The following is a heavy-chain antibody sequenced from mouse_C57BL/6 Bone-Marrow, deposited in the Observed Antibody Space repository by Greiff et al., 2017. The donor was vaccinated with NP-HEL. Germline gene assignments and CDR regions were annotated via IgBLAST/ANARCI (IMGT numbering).Heavy chain of an antibody. D-gene: IGHD2-12*01. J-gene: IGHJ2*01. Sequence: VQLQQSGPELVKPGASVKISCKASGYAFSSSWMNWVKQRPGKGLEWIGRIYPGDGDTNYNGKFKGKATLTADKSSSTAYMQLSSLTSEDSAVYFCARAEYSLDYWGQGTTLTVSS. CDR1: GYAFSSSW. CDR2: IYPGDGDT. CDR3: ARAEYSLDY. V-gene: IGHV1-82*01.